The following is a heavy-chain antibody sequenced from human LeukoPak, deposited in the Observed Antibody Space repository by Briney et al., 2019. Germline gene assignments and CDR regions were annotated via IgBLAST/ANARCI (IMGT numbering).Heavy chain of an antibody. CDR1: GFTFSDFG. J-gene: IGHJ3*02. D-gene: IGHD2-2*01. CDR2: IKGDETEK. CDR3: ASLSSTSCYHRPHNAFDI. Sequence: GGSLRFSCAASGFTFSDFGMNWVRQAPGKGLEWVAFIKGDETEKHYVDSLKGRFTISRDNAENSLYLQMNSLRAEDTAVYYCASLSSTSCYHRPHNAFDIWGQGTMVTVSS. V-gene: IGHV3-7*01.